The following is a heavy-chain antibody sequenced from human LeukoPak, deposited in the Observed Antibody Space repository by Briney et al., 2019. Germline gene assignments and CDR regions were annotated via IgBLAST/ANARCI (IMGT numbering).Heavy chain of an antibody. V-gene: IGHV3-21*01. CDR2: ISSSSSYI. CDR1: GFTFSSYG. D-gene: IGHD3-10*01. CDR3: ARVPCGSGSIDY. J-gene: IGHJ4*02. Sequence: GGSLRLSSAASGFTFSSYGINWVRRAPGKGLEWVSSISSSSSYIYYADSVKGRFTIPRDNAQNSLYLQMNSLRAEDTAVYYCARVPCGSGSIDYWGQGTLVTVSS.